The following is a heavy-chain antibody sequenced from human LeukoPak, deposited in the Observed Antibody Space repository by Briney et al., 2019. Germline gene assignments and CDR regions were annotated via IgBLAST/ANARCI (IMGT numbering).Heavy chain of an antibody. CDR3: ARDRYYYDSSGYNPDAFDF. V-gene: IGHV3-48*02. J-gene: IGHJ3*01. CDR2: ISSSSSTI. CDR1: GFTFSSYS. Sequence: PGGSLRLSCAASGFTFSSYSMNWVRQAPGKGLEWVSYISSSSSTIDYADSVKGRFTISRDNAKNPLYLQMNSLRDEDTAVYYCARDRYYYDSSGYNPDAFDFWGQGTMVTVSS. D-gene: IGHD3-22*01.